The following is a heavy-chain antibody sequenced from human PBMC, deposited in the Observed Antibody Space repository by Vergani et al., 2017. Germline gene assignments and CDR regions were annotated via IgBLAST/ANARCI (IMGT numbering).Heavy chain of an antibody. V-gene: IGHV4-59*11. CDR1: FDSIRNLY. CDR2: IHYSENT. D-gene: IGHD6-19*01. CDR3: ASDTHSGQRADH. Sequence: QVQLQESGPGLVKSSETLSLTCSVSFDSIRNLYCNWIRQPPGKGLEWIGSIHYSENTNYNPSLKTRVTISVDTSKNQFSLTMTSETAADTAVYYCASDTHSGQRADHWGQGILVTVTS. J-gene: IGHJ4*02.